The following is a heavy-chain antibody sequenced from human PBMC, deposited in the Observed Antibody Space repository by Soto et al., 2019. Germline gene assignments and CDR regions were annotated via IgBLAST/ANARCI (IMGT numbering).Heavy chain of an antibody. Sequence: GASVKVSCKASGYTFTSYDINWVRQATGQGLEWMGWMNPNSVNTGYAQKFHGRVTMTRNTSISTAYMELSSLRSEDTAVYYCARGCRIAARPGRGSNYYYYYMDVWGKGTTVTVSS. J-gene: IGHJ6*03. V-gene: IGHV1-8*01. CDR1: GYTFTSYD. CDR3: ARGCRIAARPGRGSNYYYYYMDV. CDR2: MNPNSVNT. D-gene: IGHD6-6*01.